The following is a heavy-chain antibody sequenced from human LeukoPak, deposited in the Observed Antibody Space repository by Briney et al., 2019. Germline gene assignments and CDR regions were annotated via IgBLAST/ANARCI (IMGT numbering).Heavy chain of an antibody. D-gene: IGHD3-22*01. CDR1: NGSMNSGGSY. V-gene: IGHV4-31*03. CDR2: IYYFGNT. Sequence: SETLSLTCTVSNGSMNSGGSYWSWIRQHPGKGLEWLGSIYYFGNTYYNPSLKRRVIISVDTSKNEFSLKMSSVTAADTAVYYCARGSGYFDSRGTVSWFDPWGQGTLVTVSS. CDR3: ARGSGYFDSRGTVSWFDP. J-gene: IGHJ5*02.